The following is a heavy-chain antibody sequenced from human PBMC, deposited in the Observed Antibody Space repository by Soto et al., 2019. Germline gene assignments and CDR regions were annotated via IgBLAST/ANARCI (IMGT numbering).Heavy chain of an antibody. Sequence: SETLSLTCTVSGASISSTSSGDWWSWVRQPPGKGLEWIGEIYHSGSTNYNPSLKSRVTMSVDKSKNQFSLRLSSVTAADTAVYYCARDRKQANYYYYGMDVSGQATTVTVSS. CDR3: ARDRKQANYYYYGMDV. V-gene: IGHV4-4*02. CDR2: IYHSGST. CDR1: GASISSTSSGDW. J-gene: IGHJ6*02.